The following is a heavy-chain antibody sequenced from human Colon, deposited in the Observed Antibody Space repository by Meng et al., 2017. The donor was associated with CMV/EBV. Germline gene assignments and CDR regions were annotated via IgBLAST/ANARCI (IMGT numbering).Heavy chain of an antibody. Sequence: GESLKISCAASGFIFSSYWMHWIRQSPEKGLVWVARIKSDGSMTGYADSVQGRFTISRDHAKNTLFLQMTSLRAEDTAVYYCVRGPKYHFDSSEYDESWGQGTVVTVSS. V-gene: IGHV3-74*01. CDR2: IKSDGSMT. CDR3: VRGPKYHFDSSEYDES. J-gene: IGHJ5*02. D-gene: IGHD3-22*01. CDR1: GFIFSSYW.